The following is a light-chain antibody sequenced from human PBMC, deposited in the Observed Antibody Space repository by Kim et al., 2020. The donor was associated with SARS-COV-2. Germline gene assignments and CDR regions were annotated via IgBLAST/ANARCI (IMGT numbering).Light chain of an antibody. V-gene: IGLV1-40*01. CDR2: GNS. Sequence: RVTISCTGSSSNIGAGYDVHWYQRLPGTAPKLLIYGNSNRPSGVPDRFSGSKSGTSASLAITGLQAEDEADYYCQSYDSSLSGSVFGGGTQLTVL. J-gene: IGLJ2*01. CDR3: QSYDSSLSGSV. CDR1: SSNIGAGYD.